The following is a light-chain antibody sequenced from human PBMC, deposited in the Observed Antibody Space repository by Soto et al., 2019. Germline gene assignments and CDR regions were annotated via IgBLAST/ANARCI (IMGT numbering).Light chain of an antibody. V-gene: IGLV2-14*01. Sequence: QSALTQPASVSGSPEQSITISCTGTSSDVGGYNYVSWYQHHPGKAPKLIIYEVSNRPSGVSNRFSASKSGDTASLTISGLQTEDEADYYCSSYASGDQYVFGTGTKLTVL. CDR3: SSYASGDQYV. CDR2: EVS. J-gene: IGLJ1*01. CDR1: SSDVGGYNY.